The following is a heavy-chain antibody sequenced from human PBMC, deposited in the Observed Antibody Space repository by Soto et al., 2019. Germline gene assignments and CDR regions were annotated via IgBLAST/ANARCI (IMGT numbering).Heavy chain of an antibody. CDR2: IYPGDSDT. CDR3: ARRDSSGPHHFDY. CDR1: GYSFTSYW. Sequence: PVESLKISCNGSGYSFTSYWIGWVRQMPWKGLEWMGIIYPGDSDTRYSPSFQGQVTISADKSISTAYLQWSSLKASDTAMYYCARRDSSGPHHFDYWGQGTLVTVSS. D-gene: IGHD3-22*01. V-gene: IGHV5-51*01. J-gene: IGHJ4*02.